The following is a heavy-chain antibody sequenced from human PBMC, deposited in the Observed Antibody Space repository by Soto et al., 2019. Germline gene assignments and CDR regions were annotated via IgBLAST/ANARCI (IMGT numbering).Heavy chain of an antibody. CDR2: FNPTGDTA. V-gene: IGHV1-46*01. CDR1: GFTFTSSA. Sequence: ASVKVSCKASGFTFTSSAVHWVRQAPGQGLEWMGIFNPTGDTASYAQKLQGRVTMTRDTSTGTAYMELGSLRSEDTAVYYCARGGRIVDTGIGYYYYHAMDVWGQGTTVTVSS. D-gene: IGHD5-18*01. CDR3: ARGGRIVDTGIGYYYYHAMDV. J-gene: IGHJ6*02.